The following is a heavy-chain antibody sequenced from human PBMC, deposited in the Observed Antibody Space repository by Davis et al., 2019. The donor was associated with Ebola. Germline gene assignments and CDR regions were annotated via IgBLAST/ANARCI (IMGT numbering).Heavy chain of an antibody. CDR2: MNPNSGST. CDR1: GYTFTNYD. Sequence: ASVKVSCKASGYTFTNYDVHWVRQGTGQGLEWIGWMNPNSGSTGYGQKFQGRVTMTRNSSISTAYMELSSLTSEDTAVYYCVRGRKVARMGSWFDSWGQGTLVTVSS. V-gene: IGHV1-8*01. D-gene: IGHD5-12*01. J-gene: IGHJ5*01. CDR3: VRGRKVARMGSWFDS.